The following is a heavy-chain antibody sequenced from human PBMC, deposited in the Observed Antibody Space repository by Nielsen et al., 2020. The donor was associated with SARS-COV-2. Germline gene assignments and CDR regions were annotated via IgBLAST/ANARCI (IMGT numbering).Heavy chain of an antibody. Sequence: ASVKVSCKASGYTFTSYYMHWVRQAPGQGLEWMGIINPSGGSTSYAQKFQGRVTMTRDTSISTAYMELSRLRSDDTAVYYCARTNDYGDFRDAFDIWGQGTMVTVSS. D-gene: IGHD4-17*01. J-gene: IGHJ3*02. V-gene: IGHV1-46*01. CDR3: ARTNDYGDFRDAFDI. CDR2: INPSGGST. CDR1: GYTFTSYY.